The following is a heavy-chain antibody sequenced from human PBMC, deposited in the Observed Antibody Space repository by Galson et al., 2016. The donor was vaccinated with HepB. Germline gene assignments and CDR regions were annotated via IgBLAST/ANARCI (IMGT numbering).Heavy chain of an antibody. D-gene: IGHD2-8*01. V-gene: IGHV4-4*02. CDR1: VDSISSTYW. Sequence: SETLSLTCAVSVDSISSTYWWTWVRQPPRKGLEWIGEIHHGGTTHYNPSLESRVTISVDKSKNQFSLMLTSVTDADTAVYYCARNGVGLRPDYQFDPWGQGILVTVSS. CDR3: ARNGVGLRPDYQFDP. CDR2: IHHGGTT. J-gene: IGHJ5*02.